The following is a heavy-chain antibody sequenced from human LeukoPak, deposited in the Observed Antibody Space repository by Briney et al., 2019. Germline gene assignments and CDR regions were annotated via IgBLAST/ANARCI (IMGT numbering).Heavy chain of an antibody. J-gene: IGHJ6*03. Sequence: SETLSLTCTVSGGSISSYYWSWIRQPPGKGLERIGYIYYSGSTNYNPSLKSRVTISVDTSKNQFSLKLSSVTAADTAVYYCASTDCSSTSCYTMDVWGKGTTVTVSS. CDR3: ASTDCSSTSCYTMDV. V-gene: IGHV4-59*01. CDR2: IYYSGST. CDR1: GGSISSYY. D-gene: IGHD2-2*02.